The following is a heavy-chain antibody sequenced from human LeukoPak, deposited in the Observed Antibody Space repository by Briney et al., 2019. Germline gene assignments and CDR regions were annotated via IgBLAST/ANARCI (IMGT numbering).Heavy chain of an antibody. Sequence: SETLSLTCTVSGGSISSYYWSWIRQPAGKGLEWIGRIYTSGSTNYNPSLKSRVTMSVDTSKNQFSLKLSSVTAADTAVYYCARARVLRGGSSFVYGYWGQGTLVTVSS. CDR2: IYTSGST. D-gene: IGHD1-26*01. J-gene: IGHJ4*02. V-gene: IGHV4-4*07. CDR1: GGSISSYY. CDR3: ARARVLRGGSSFVYGY.